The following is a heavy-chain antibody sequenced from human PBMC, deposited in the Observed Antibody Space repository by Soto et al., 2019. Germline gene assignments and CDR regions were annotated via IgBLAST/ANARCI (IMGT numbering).Heavy chain of an antibody. CDR3: TSSGDLEGGTSFVY. V-gene: IGHV3-23*01. CDR1: GFTFTGYA. Sequence: GGSLRLSCAASGFTFTGYAMSWVRQAPGKGLEWVSAISGSGGSTYYADSVKGRFTISRDNSKNTLYLQMNSLRAEDTAVYYCTSSGDLEGGTSFVYWGQGTLVTVSS. D-gene: IGHD1-26*01. J-gene: IGHJ4*01. CDR2: ISGSGGST.